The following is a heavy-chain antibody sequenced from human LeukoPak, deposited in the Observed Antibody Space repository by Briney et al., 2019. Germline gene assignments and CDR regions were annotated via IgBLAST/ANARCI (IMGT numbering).Heavy chain of an antibody. J-gene: IGHJ4*02. CDR3: ARLLWFGYYFDY. Sequence: GGSLRLSCAASGFTFSSYWMHWVRQAPGQGLVWVSRINSDGSSTSYADSVKGRFTISRDDAKNTLYLQMNNLRAEDTAVYYCARLLWFGYYFDYWGQGTLVTVSS. D-gene: IGHD3-10*01. CDR2: INSDGSST. CDR1: GFTFSSYW. V-gene: IGHV3-74*01.